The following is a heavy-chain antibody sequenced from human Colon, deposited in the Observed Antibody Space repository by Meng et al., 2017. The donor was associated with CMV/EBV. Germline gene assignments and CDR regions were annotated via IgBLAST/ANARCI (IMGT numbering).Heavy chain of an antibody. D-gene: IGHD6-13*01. Sequence: LVSSWGWLKKPGSWVKVSFKASGGTFDTSTFNWVRQAPGQGLEWMGGIIPMFGSPSYSQKFRGRVTITADELEVNSLRSEDTAVYYCARGKQAGFDLWGQGTLVTVSS. CDR2: IIPMFGSP. CDR3: ARGKQAGFDL. V-gene: IGHV1-69*01. CDR1: GGTFDTST. J-gene: IGHJ5*02.